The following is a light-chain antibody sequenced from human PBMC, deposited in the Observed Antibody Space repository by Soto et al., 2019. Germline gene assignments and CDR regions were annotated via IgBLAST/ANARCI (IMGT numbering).Light chain of an antibody. J-gene: IGKJ1*01. CDR1: QSVASN. CDR2: AAS. CDR3: QQYYHWPRT. V-gene: IGKV3-15*01. Sequence: ERVVTQSPATLSMSPGERATLSCRASQSVASNLAWYQHKPGQAPRLLIYAASSRATGIPARFSGSGSGTDFNLTITGLQSEDFAVYYCQQYYHWPRTFGQGTKVDI.